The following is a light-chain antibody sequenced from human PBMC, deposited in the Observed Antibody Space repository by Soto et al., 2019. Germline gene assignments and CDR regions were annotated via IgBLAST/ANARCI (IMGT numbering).Light chain of an antibody. J-gene: IGKJ5*01. CDR3: QQYGSSLPIT. CDR2: GAS. CDR1: QSVSSSY. Sequence: EIVLTQSPGTLSLSPGERATLSCRASQSVSSSYLAWYQQKPGQAPRLLIYGASSRATGIPDRFSGSGSGTDFTLTIIRLEPEDLAVYYCQQYGSSLPITFGQGTRLEI. V-gene: IGKV3-20*01.